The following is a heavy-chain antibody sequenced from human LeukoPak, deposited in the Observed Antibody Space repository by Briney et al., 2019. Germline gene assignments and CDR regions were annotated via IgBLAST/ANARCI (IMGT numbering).Heavy chain of an antibody. J-gene: IGHJ1*01. Sequence: ASVKVSCKASGGTFSGYALNWVRQAPGQGLEWMGGIIPVFGTTNFAQKFQGRVTMTEDTSTDTAYMELSSLRSEDTAVYYCARGLLGSSSWYNEYFQHWGQGTLVTVSS. CDR1: GGTFSGYA. D-gene: IGHD6-13*01. CDR2: IIPVFGTT. CDR3: ARGLLGSSSWYNEYFQH. V-gene: IGHV1-69*06.